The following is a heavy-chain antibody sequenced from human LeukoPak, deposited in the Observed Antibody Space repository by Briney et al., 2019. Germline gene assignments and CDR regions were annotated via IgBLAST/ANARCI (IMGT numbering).Heavy chain of an antibody. J-gene: IGHJ4*02. CDR2: IYYSGST. D-gene: IGHD3-22*01. V-gene: IGHV4-59*12. Sequence: SETLSLTCTVSGGSISSYYWSWIRQPPGKGLGWIGYIYYSGSTYYNPSLKSRVTISVDTSKNQFSLKLSSVTAADTAVYYCASGPDSSGYYYLSYFDYWGQGTLVTVSS. CDR1: GGSISSYY. CDR3: ASGPDSSGYYYLSYFDY.